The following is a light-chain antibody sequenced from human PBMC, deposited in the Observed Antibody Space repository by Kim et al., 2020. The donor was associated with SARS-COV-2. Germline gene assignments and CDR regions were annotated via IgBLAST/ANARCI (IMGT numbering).Light chain of an antibody. J-gene: IGLJ3*02. CDR3: NSRGSNDNVL. CDR1: SLSSHY. CDR2: GKN. V-gene: IGLV3-19*01. Sequence: VALGQTVRITCQGDSLSSHYATWYQQKPGQAPIVVIYGKNNRPSGSPDRFYGSSSGDTGSLTITGTQADDEADYYCNSRGSNDNVLFGGGTQLTVL.